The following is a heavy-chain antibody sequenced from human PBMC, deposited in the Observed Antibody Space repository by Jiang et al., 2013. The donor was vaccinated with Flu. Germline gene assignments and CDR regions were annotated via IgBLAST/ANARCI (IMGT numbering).Heavy chain of an antibody. CDR2: FHYSGST. V-gene: IGHV4-39*07. CDR1: GDSITSNPHH. CDR3: ARHIGPTGPDS. J-gene: IGHJ5*01. Sequence: GSGLVKPSETLSLTCTVSGDSITSNPHHWGWVRQPPGEGLEWIGSFHYSGSTYYYNPSLRSRVTISIDTSQNQFSLKLSSVTAADTAVYYCARHIGPTGPDSWGQGTLVTVSS. D-gene: IGHD2-21*01.